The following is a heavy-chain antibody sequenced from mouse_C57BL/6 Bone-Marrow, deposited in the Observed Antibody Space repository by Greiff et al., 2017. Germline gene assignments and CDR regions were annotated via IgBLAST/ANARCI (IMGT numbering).Heavy chain of an antibody. Sequence: EVKLQESGGGLVQPGGPLKLSCAASGFTFSDYYMYWVRQTPEKRLEWVAYISNGGGSTYYPDTVKGRFTISRDNAKNTLYLQMSRLKSEDTAMYYCARRGTGTYYAMDYWGQGTSVTVSS. V-gene: IGHV5-12*01. CDR3: ARRGTGTYYAMDY. J-gene: IGHJ4*01. D-gene: IGHD4-1*01. CDR2: ISNGGGST. CDR1: GFTFSDYY.